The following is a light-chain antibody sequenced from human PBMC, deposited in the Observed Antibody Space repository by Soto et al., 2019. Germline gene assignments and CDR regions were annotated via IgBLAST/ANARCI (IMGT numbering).Light chain of an antibody. CDR1: QSVSSTY. V-gene: IGKV3-20*01. J-gene: IGKJ1*01. CDR2: GAS. CDR3: QQYGSSAWT. Sequence: EIVLTQSPGTLSLSPGERATLSCRASQSVSSTYLAWYQQKPGQAPRLLIYGASSRATGIPDRFSGSGSGTDFTLTSSNLEPADLAVYYCQQYGSSAWTCGQGTNVEIK.